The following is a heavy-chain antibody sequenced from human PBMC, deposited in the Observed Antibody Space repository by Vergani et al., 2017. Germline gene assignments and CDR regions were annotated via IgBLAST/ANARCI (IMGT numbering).Heavy chain of an antibody. CDR1: GFTLSSHA. V-gene: IGHV3-33*01. J-gene: IGHJ6*03. CDR3: ARSGYCAHGVCYMTYYYYMDV. D-gene: IGHD2-8*01. CDR2: IWYDGSKE. Sequence: QVQLEESGGGVVQPGRSLRLSCAGSGFTLSSHAMHWVRQAPGKGLEWVAFIWYDGSKEYYADSVKGRFTISRDNSKNTLYLQMNNLRAADTAVCYCARSGYCAHGVCYMTYYYYMDVWGKGTAVTVSS.